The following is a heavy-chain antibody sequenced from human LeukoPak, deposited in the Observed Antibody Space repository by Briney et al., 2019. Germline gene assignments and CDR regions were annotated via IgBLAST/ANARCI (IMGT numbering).Heavy chain of an antibody. D-gene: IGHD6-6*01. J-gene: IGHJ4*02. CDR2: MNPNSGNT. Sequence: ASVKVSCKASGYTFTSYDINWVRQATGQGLEWVGWMNPNSGNTGYAQKFQGRVTMTRNTSISTAYMELSSLRSEDTAVYYCARGNGELVGFDYWGQGTPVTVSS. CDR3: ARGNGELVGFDY. CDR1: GYTFTSYD. V-gene: IGHV1-8*01.